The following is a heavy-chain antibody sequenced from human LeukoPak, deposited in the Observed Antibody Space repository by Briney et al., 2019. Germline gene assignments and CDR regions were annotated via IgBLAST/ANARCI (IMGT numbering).Heavy chain of an antibody. V-gene: IGHV1-8*01. CDR1: GYTFTSYD. D-gene: IGHD3-22*01. J-gene: IGHJ4*02. Sequence: ASVKVSCRASGYTFTSYDINWVRQATGQGLEWMGWMNPNSGNTGYAQKFQGRVTMTRNTSISTAYTELSSLRSEDTAVYYCAISDYYDSSGYLDYWGQGTLVTVSS. CDR2: MNPNSGNT. CDR3: AISDYYDSSGYLDY.